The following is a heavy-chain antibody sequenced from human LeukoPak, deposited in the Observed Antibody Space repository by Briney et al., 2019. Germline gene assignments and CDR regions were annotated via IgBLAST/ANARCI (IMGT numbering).Heavy chain of an antibody. Sequence: PGGSLRLSCAASGFTFSSYGMHWVRQAPGKGLEWVAFIRYDGSNKYYADSVKGRFTISRDNSKNTLYLQMNSLRAEDTAVYYCAKDGAGQYCSSTSCPPYFDYWGQRTLVTVSS. D-gene: IGHD2-2*01. J-gene: IGHJ4*02. CDR2: IRYDGSNK. V-gene: IGHV3-30*02. CDR1: GFTFSSYG. CDR3: AKDGAGQYCSSTSCPPYFDY.